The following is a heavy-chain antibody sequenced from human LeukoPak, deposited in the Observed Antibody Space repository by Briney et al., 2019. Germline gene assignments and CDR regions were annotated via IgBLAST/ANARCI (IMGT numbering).Heavy chain of an antibody. Sequence: PGGSLRLPCAASGFTFDDYAMHWVRHAPGKGLEWVSLISWDGGITYYADSVKGRFTISRDNSKNSLYLQMNSLRAEDTALYYCARGPAASANYMDVWGKGTTVTVSS. D-gene: IGHD2-2*01. CDR3: ARGPAASANYMDV. J-gene: IGHJ6*03. V-gene: IGHV3-43D*03. CDR1: GFTFDDYA. CDR2: ISWDGGIT.